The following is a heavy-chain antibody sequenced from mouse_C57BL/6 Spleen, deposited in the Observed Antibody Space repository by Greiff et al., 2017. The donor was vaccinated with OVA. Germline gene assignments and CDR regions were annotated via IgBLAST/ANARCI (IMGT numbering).Heavy chain of an antibody. CDR3: ARYNYYGSPFAY. CDR1: GFTFTDYY. Sequence: EVMLVESGGGLVQPGGSLSLSCAASGFTFTDYYMSWVRQPPGKALEWLGFIRNKANGYTTEYSASVKGRFTISRDNSQSILYLQMNALRAEDSATYYCARYNYYGSPFAYWGQGTLVTVSA. D-gene: IGHD1-1*01. J-gene: IGHJ3*01. CDR2: IRNKANGYTT. V-gene: IGHV7-3*01.